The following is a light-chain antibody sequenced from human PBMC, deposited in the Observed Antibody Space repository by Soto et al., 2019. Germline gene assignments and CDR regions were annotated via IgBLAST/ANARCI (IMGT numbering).Light chain of an antibody. Sequence: DIQMTQSPSSLSASVGDRVTITCRASQSVSSYLSWYQQKPGKAPKLLIYDTSNLQSGVPSRFSGSGSGTDFTLTISSLQSEDFATYYCQLNSITPLTFGGGTKVE. J-gene: IGKJ4*01. CDR1: QSVSSY. V-gene: IGKV1-39*01. CDR3: QLNSITPLT. CDR2: DTS.